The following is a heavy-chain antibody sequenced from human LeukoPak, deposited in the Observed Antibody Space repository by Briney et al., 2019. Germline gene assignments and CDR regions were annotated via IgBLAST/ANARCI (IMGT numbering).Heavy chain of an antibody. CDR2: ISYDGSNK. D-gene: IGHD6-13*01. CDR3: AKGLPSSSSWHFDY. Sequence: GRSLRLSCAASGFTFSSYGMHWVRQAPGKGLEWVAVISYDGSNKYYADSVKGRFTISRDNSKNTLYLQMNSLRAEDTAVYYCAKGLPSSSSWHFDYWGQGTLVTVSS. J-gene: IGHJ4*02. V-gene: IGHV3-30*18. CDR1: GFTFSSYG.